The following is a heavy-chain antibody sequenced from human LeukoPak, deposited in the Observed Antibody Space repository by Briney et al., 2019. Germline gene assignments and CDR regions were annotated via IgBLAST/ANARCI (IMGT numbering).Heavy chain of an antibody. D-gene: IGHD6-19*01. Sequence: PSETLSLTCTVSGGSISSYYWSWIRQPPGKGLEWIGEINHSGSTNYNPSLKSRVTISVDTSKNQFSLKLSSVTAADTAVYYCARGDYSSGWYRHWGQGTLVTVSS. J-gene: IGHJ4*02. CDR2: INHSGST. V-gene: IGHV4-34*01. CDR1: GGSISSYY. CDR3: ARGDYSSGWYRH.